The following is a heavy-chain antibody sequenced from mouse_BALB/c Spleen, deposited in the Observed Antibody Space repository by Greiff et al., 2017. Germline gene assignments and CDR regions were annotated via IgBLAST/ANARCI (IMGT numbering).Heavy chain of an antibody. V-gene: IGHV1-4*01. CDR2: INPSSGYT. Sequence: VQLHQSGAELARPGASVKMSCKASGYTFTSYTMHWVKQRPGQGLEWIGYINPSSGYTNYNQKFKDKATLTADKSSSTAYMQLSSLTSEDSAVYYCAGLTTATPYYFDYWGQGTTLTVSS. CDR3: AGLTTATPYYFDY. J-gene: IGHJ2*01. CDR1: GYTFTSYT. D-gene: IGHD1-2*01.